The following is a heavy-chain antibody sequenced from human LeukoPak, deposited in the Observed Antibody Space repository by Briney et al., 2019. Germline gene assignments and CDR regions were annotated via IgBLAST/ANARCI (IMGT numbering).Heavy chain of an antibody. Sequence: SVKVSCKASGGTFSSYAIGWVRQAPGQGLEWMGGIIPIFGTANYAQKFQGRVTITTDESTSTAYMELSSLRSEDTAVYYCARSLPKYSGSYYLFFDYWGQGTLVTVPS. CDR2: IIPIFGTA. V-gene: IGHV1-69*05. J-gene: IGHJ4*02. CDR1: GGTFSSYA. D-gene: IGHD1-26*01. CDR3: ARSLPKYSGSYYLFFDY.